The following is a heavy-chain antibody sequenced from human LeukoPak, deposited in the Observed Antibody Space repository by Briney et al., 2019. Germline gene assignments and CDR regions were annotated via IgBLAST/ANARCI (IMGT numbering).Heavy chain of an antibody. V-gene: IGHV3-33*08. CDR2: LWFGGNPI. CDR1: GFTLSSFG. Sequence: PTGGSLRLSCAASGFTLSSFGMHWVRQTPGKGLEWVAVLWFGGNPIFYGDSVKGRFTISRDSSKNTLYLQMNSLTPGDSAIYYCAKSPTRTLTYFGSWGQGTLVTVS. J-gene: IGHJ4*02. CDR3: AKSPTRTLTYFGS.